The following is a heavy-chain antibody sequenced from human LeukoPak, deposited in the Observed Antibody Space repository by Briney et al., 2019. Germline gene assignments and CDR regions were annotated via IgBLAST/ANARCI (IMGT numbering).Heavy chain of an antibody. V-gene: IGHV4-34*01. CDR1: GGSFSGYY. Sequence: TSETLSLTCAVYGGSFSGYYWSWIRQPPGKGLEWIGEINHSGSTNYNPSLKSRVTISVDTSKNQFSLKLSSVTAADTAVYYCARGGSLRYYYYYSMDVWGQGTTVTVSS. J-gene: IGHJ6*02. CDR2: INHSGST. D-gene: IGHD2-21*01. CDR3: ARGGSLRYYYYYSMDV.